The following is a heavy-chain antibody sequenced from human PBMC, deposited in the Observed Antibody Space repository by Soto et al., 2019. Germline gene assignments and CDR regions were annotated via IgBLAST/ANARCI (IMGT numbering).Heavy chain of an antibody. V-gene: IGHV3-73*01. J-gene: IGHJ6*02. CDR2: VRSKIHNYAT. D-gene: IGHD2-8*01. CDR1: GFTFSRSD. CDR3: SRHEEGRRMVFYGMDV. Sequence: GGSLRLSCAASGFTFSRSDLHWVRQAPGKGLEWVGRVRSKIHNYATSFADSVRGRFTISRNDSDNTVSLEMSGLKSEDTALYYCSRHEEGRRMVFYGMDVWGQGTTVTVSS.